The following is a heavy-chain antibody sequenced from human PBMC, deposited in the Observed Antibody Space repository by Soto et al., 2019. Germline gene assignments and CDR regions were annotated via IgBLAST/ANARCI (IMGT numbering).Heavy chain of an antibody. CDR2: IYYSGST. CDR3: ARVVVVAAPYYYYYYMDV. CDR1: GGSISSGGYY. D-gene: IGHD2-15*01. J-gene: IGHJ6*03. V-gene: IGHV4-31*03. Sequence: LSLTCTVSGGSISSGGYYWSWIRQHPGKGLEWIGYIYYSGSTYYNPSLKSRVTISVDTSKNQFSLKLSSVTAADTAVYYCARVVVVAAPYYYYYYMDVWGKGTTVTVSS.